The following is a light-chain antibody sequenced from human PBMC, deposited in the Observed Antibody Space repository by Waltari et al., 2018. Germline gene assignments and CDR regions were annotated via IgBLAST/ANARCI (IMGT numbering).Light chain of an antibody. CDR3: QQYNRWPPLT. V-gene: IGKV3-15*01. CDR2: GAS. CDR1: KSIDNN. Sequence: EVVMTQSPATLPVPRGERVTISCKASKSIDNNLTWYQQKPGQAPRLLIYGASTSATGVPARFSGSGSGTEFTLTISSLQSEDCAVFYCQQYNRWPPLTFGGGTKVEIK. J-gene: IGKJ4*01.